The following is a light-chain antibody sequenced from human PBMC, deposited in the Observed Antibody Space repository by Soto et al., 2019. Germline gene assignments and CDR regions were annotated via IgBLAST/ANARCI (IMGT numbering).Light chain of an antibody. Sequence: QSVLTQPPSVSGAPGQRVTLSCAGNTSNLGAGYDVHWYQQLPGAAPKLVIFGNRNRPSGVPERFSGSKSGTSASLAITGLXAEDEADYYCQAYDYILTASVFGGGTQLTVL. V-gene: IGLV1-40*01. CDR2: GNR. CDR3: QAYDYILTASV. CDR1: TSNLGAGYD. J-gene: IGLJ3*02.